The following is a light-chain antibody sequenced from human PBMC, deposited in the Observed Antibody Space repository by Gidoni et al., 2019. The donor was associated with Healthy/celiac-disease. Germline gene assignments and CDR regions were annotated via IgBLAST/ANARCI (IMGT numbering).Light chain of an antibody. V-gene: IGKV1-39*01. CDR2: AAS. Sequence: DVQMPPSPSSLAASVGARVTITCRASQSISNYLNWYQQTPGTAPQLLTYAASSLQSGVPSRFSGSGSGTDFTLTISRPQPTDFATYYCQKSYSTPTFGQXTKVEIK. CDR1: QSISNY. CDR3: QKSYSTPT. J-gene: IGKJ1*01.